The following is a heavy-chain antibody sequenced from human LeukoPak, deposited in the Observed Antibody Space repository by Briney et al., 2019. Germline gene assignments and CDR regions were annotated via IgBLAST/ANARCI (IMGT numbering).Heavy chain of an antibody. CDR1: GFTFSSYA. CDR2: ISSSSSYI. Sequence: GGSLRLSCAASGFTFSSYAMNWVRQAPGKGLEWVSSISSSSSYIYYADSVKGRFTISRDNAKNSLYLQMNSLRAEDTAVYYCARDSPMVRGVIEGYWGQGTLVTVSS. D-gene: IGHD3-10*01. V-gene: IGHV3-21*01. CDR3: ARDSPMVRGVIEGY. J-gene: IGHJ4*02.